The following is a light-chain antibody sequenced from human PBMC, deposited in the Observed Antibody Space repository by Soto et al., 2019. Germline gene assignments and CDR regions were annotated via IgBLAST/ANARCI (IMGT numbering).Light chain of an antibody. Sequence: QPVLTQSPSASASLGASIKLTCTLSSGHSNYAIAWHQQQSEKGPRYLMKLNSDGSHSTGDGIPDRFSGSSSGAERYLTISSLQSEDEADYYCQTWGSGIGVFGGGTKLTVL. J-gene: IGLJ2*01. V-gene: IGLV4-69*01. CDR2: LNSDGSH. CDR3: QTWGSGIGV. CDR1: SGHSNYA.